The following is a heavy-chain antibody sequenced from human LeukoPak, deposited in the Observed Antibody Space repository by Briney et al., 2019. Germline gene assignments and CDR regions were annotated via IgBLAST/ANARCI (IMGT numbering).Heavy chain of an antibody. CDR3: ARSLSSSWFSTLYSGYYGMDV. V-gene: IGHV3-11*01. CDR1: GFTFSDYY. CDR2: ISSSGSTI. D-gene: IGHD6-13*01. Sequence: GGSLRLSCAASGFTFSDYYMSWIRQAPGPGLEWVSYISSSGSTIYYADSVEGRFTISRDNAKNSLYLQMNSLSAEDTAVYYCARSLSSSWFSTLYSGYYGMDVWGQGTTVTVSS. J-gene: IGHJ6*02.